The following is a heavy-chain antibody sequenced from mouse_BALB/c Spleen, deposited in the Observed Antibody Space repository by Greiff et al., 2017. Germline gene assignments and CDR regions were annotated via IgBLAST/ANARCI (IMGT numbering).Heavy chain of an antibody. CDR3: ARIEDYRYGYWYFDV. CDR2: IWWNDNK. J-gene: IGHJ1*01. D-gene: IGHD2-14*01. V-gene: IGHV8-11*01. Sequence: QVTLKESGPGILQPSQTLSLTCSFSGFSLSTYGIGVGWIRQPSGKGLEWLAHIWWNDNKYYNTALKSRLTISKDTSNNQVFLKIASVDTADTATYYCARIEDYRYGYWYFDVWGAGTTVTVSS. CDR1: GFSLSTYGIG.